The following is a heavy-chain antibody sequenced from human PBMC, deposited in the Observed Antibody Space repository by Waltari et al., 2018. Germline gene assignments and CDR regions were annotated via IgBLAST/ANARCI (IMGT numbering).Heavy chain of an antibody. CDR3: ASPLGNLGGYDY. J-gene: IGHJ4*02. Sequence: QVQLQESGPGLVKPSETLSLTCAVSGYSISRGYYWGWLRQPPGKGLEWIGSIYHSGSTYYNPSLKSRVTISVDTSKNQFSLKLSSVTAADTAVYYCASPLGNLGGYDYWGQGTLVTVSS. CDR1: GYSISRGYY. CDR2: IYHSGST. D-gene: IGHD3-16*01. V-gene: IGHV4-38-2*01.